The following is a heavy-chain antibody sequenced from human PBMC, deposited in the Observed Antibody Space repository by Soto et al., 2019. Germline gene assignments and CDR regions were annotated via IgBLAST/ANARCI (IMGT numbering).Heavy chain of an antibody. D-gene: IGHD3-3*01. J-gene: IGHJ3*02. CDR2: IYYSGST. V-gene: IGHV4-59*01. CDR3: ARSGYYDFWSGYPDAFDI. Sequence: PSETLSITCNVSGGYISSYYWSWIRQPPGKGLEWIGYIYYSGSTNYNPSLKSRVTISVDTSKNQFSLKLSSVTAADTAVYYCARSGYYDFWSGYPDAFDIWGQGTMVTVSS. CDR1: GGYISSYY.